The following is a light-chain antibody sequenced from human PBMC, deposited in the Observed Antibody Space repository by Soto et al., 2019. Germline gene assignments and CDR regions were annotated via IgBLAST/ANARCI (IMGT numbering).Light chain of an antibody. CDR3: QQXDGN. Sequence: DIQLTQSPSTLSASVGDRVTLTCRASQNINNWLAWYQQKPGKAPKVLIYDASSLESGVPSRFXXXXXXTXXXXXXSXLQPDXXATXYCQQXDGNFGPGTKVDI. CDR2: DAS. V-gene: IGKV1-5*01. CDR1: QNINNW. J-gene: IGKJ3*01.